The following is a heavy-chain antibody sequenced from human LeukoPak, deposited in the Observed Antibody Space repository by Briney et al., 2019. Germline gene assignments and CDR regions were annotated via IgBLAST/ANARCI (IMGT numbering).Heavy chain of an antibody. D-gene: IGHD2-21*02. CDR3: ARGVTVDAFDI. J-gene: IGHJ3*02. Sequence: GGSLRLSCAASGFTFDDYAMHWVRQAPGKGLEWVSGISWNSGSIGYADSVKGRFTISRDNAKNSLYLQMNSLRAEDTALYYCARGVTVDAFDIWGQGTMVTVSS. CDR1: GFTFDDYA. V-gene: IGHV3-9*01. CDR2: ISWNSGSI.